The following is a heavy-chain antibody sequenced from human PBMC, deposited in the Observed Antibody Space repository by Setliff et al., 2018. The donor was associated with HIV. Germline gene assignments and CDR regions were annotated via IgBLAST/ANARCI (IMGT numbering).Heavy chain of an antibody. CDR3: ANLWEVGA. CDR1: GGSISSTNYW. J-gene: IGHJ5*02. CDR2: IKKDGSEI. Sequence: TSETLSLTCAVSGGSISSTNYWMSWVRQSPGKGLEWVATIKKDGSEIYYVDSVKGRFTISRDNARTSLYLEMSSLRVEDTAVYLCANLWEVGAWGQGTLVTVSS. V-gene: IGHV3-7*03. D-gene: IGHD1-26*01.